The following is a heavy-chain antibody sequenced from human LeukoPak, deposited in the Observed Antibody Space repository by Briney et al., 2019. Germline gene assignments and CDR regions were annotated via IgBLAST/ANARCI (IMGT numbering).Heavy chain of an antibody. D-gene: IGHD3-9*01. CDR2: IYYSGST. Sequence: SQTLSLTCTVSGGSISSGEYYWSWIRQPPGTGLEWIGYIYYSGSTYYNPSLKSRVTISVDTSKNQFSLKLSSVTAADTAVYYCARGITYYDILTGYYYFDYWGQGTLVTVSS. CDR1: GGSISSGEYY. CDR3: ARGITYYDILTGYYYFDY. V-gene: IGHV4-30-4*01. J-gene: IGHJ4*02.